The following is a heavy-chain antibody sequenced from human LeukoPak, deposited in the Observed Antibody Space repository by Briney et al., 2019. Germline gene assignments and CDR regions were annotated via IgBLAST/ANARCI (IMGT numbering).Heavy chain of an antibody. CDR2: IKQDGSEK. V-gene: IGHV3-7*03. Sequence: GGSLRLSCAASGFTFSTYWMTWVRQAPGKGLEWVANIKQDGSEKYYVDSVKGRFTISRDNAKNSLYLQMNTLRAEDTAVYYCARGAYFFNYWGQGTLATVSS. CDR1: GFTFSTYW. D-gene: IGHD4/OR15-4a*01. J-gene: IGHJ4*02. CDR3: ARGAYFFNY.